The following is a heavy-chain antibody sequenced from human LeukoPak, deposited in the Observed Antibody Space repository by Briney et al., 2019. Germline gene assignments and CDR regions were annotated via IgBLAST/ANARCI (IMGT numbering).Heavy chain of an antibody. CDR2: INPNSGGT. CDR3: ATDAGSVVVTAFAGDAFDI. D-gene: IGHD2-21*02. J-gene: IGHJ3*02. V-gene: IGHV1-2*02. CDR1: GYTFTDYY. Sequence: GASVKVSCKPSGYTFTDYYMNWVRQAPGQGLEWMGCINPNSGGTNYAQKFQGRVTMTRDTSITTAYMELSSLRSDDTAMYYCATDAGSVVVTAFAGDAFDIWGQGTMVTVSS.